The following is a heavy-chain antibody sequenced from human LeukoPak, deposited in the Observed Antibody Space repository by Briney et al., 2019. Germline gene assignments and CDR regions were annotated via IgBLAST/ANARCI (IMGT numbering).Heavy chain of an antibody. CDR3: ARDLVLGSGSYGQ. V-gene: IGHV3-74*01. CDR1: GFTFSSYA. J-gene: IGHJ4*02. Sequence: GGSLRLSCAASGFTFSSYAMHWVRQAPGKGLVWVSRIHGDGTFTTSADSVKGRFTISRDNAQNMVYLQMNSLRVEDTAVYYCARDLVLGSGSYGQWGQGTLVTVSS. CDR2: IHGDGTFT. D-gene: IGHD3-10*01.